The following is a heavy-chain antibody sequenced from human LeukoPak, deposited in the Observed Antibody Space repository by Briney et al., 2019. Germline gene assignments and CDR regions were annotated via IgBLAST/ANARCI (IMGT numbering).Heavy chain of an antibody. V-gene: IGHV3-30*02. CDR2: IRYDGSNK. D-gene: IGHD2-15*01. CDR1: GFTFSSYG. CDR3: AKDPRIAAAGLNWFDP. Sequence: GGSLRLSCAASGFTFSSYGMHWVRQAPGKGLEWVAFIRYDGSNKYYADSVKGRFTISRDNSKNTLYLQVNSLRAEDTAVYYCAKDPRIAAAGLNWFDPWGQGTLVTVSS. J-gene: IGHJ5*02.